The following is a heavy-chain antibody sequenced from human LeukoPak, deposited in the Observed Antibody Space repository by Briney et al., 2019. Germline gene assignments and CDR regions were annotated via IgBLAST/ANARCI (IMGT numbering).Heavy chain of an antibody. J-gene: IGHJ4*02. CDR2: ISSSGSTI. D-gene: IGHD3-16*01. Sequence: PGGSLRLSCAASGFTFSDYYMSWIRQAPGRGLEWVSYISSSGSTIYYADSVKGRFTISRDNAKNSLYLQMNSLRAEDTAVYYCASVGSDYDYVWGSQTGYWGQGTLVTVSS. CDR1: GFTFSDYY. V-gene: IGHV3-11*04. CDR3: ASVGSDYDYVWGSQTGY.